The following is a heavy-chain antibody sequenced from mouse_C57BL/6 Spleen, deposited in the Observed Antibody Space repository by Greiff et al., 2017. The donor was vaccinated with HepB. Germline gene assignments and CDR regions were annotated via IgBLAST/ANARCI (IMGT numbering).Heavy chain of an antibody. J-gene: IGHJ2*01. V-gene: IGHV1-26*01. CDR2: INPNNGGT. CDR3: AREADYYGSRRGYFDY. D-gene: IGHD1-1*01. CDR1: GYTFTDYY. Sequence: EVQLQQSGPELVKPGASVKISCKASGYTFTDYYMNWVKQSHGKSLEWIGDINPNNGGTSYNQKFKGKATLTVDKSSSTAYMELRSLTSEDSAVYYCAREADYYGSRRGYFDYWGQSTTLTVSS.